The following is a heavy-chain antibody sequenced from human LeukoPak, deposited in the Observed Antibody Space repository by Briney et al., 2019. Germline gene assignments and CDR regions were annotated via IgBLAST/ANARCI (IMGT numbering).Heavy chain of an antibody. Sequence: HPGGSQRLSCAASGFTLRNYAMSWVRQAPGKGLECVSVISNSGDDTYYAGSVKGRFTISRDNSRNMLYLQMNSLRAEDTAVYYCAKTWYSTSMDYWGRGTLVAVSS. CDR1: GFTLRNYA. CDR3: AKTWYSTSMDY. J-gene: IGHJ4*02. D-gene: IGHD6-6*01. V-gene: IGHV3-23*01. CDR2: ISNSGDDT.